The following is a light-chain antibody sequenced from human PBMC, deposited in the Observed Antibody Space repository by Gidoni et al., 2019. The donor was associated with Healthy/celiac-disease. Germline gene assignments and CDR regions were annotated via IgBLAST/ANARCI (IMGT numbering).Light chain of an antibody. CDR1: QSISSW. Sequence: DIQMTQSPSTPSASVGDRVTITCRASQSISSWLAWYQQKPGKAPKLMIYKASSVESGVPSRCSGSGSRTEFTLTISSLQPDDFATYYCQQYNSYPYTFGQGTKLEIK. V-gene: IGKV1-5*03. J-gene: IGKJ2*01. CDR3: QQYNSYPYT. CDR2: KAS.